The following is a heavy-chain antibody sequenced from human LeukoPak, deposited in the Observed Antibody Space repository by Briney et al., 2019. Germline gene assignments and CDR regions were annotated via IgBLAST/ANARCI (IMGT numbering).Heavy chain of an antibody. Sequence: PGGSLRLSCAASGFTFSSYWMSWVRQAPGKGLEWVGNIKIDGSEKYYGDFVKGRFTISRDNAKESLYLQMNSLRAEDTAVYYCAKYHYGSGTSLGYWGQGTLVTVSS. CDR3: AKYHYGSGTSLGY. CDR1: GFTFSSYW. V-gene: IGHV3-7*01. J-gene: IGHJ4*02. CDR2: IKIDGSEK. D-gene: IGHD3-10*01.